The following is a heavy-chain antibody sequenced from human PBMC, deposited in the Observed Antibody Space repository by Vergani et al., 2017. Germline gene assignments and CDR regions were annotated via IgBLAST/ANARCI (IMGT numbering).Heavy chain of an antibody. CDR2: ISAYNGNT. D-gene: IGHD6-13*01. CDR3: ARAGLFTGLWHSSSWYYLDY. J-gene: IGHJ4*02. Sequence: QVQLVQSGAEVKKPGASVKVSCKASGYTFTSYGISWVRQAPGQGLEWMGWISAYNGNTNYAQKLQGRVTMTTDTSTSTAYMELRSLRSDDTAVYYCARAGLFTGLWHSSSWYYLDYWGQGTLVTVSS. CDR1: GYTFTSYG. V-gene: IGHV1-18*01.